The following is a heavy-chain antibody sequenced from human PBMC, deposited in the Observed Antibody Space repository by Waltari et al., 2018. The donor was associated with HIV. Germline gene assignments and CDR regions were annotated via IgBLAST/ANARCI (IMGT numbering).Heavy chain of an antibody. CDR2: IFHSGRT. CDR3: VRAPGATDF. Sequence: QVYLRESGPGLVRPSETLSLSCSVAGYTIASGFYWTWVRQSPKKGLEWIGSIFHSGRTWYSPYFESRATITVDTSMNQFSLRMSSVTVADTARYYCVRAPGATDFWGPGILVTVSS. J-gene: IGHJ4*02. V-gene: IGHV4-38-2*02. CDR1: GYTIASGFY.